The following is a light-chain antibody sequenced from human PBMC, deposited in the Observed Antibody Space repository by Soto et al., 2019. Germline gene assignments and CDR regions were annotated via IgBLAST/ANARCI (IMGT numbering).Light chain of an antibody. CDR2: AAS. CDR3: QQTYRTPHT. Sequence: DIQVTQSPSSLSTSVGDRVTITCRASQSITNYLNWYQLKPGKAPKLLIYAASSLQSGVPSRFSGSGSGTDFTLIINSLQPEDFANYFCQQTYRTPHTFGQGTKLEI. CDR1: QSITNY. J-gene: IGKJ2*01. V-gene: IGKV1-39*01.